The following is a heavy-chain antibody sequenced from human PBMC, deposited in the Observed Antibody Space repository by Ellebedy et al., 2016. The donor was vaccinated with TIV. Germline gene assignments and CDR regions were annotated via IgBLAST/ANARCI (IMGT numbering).Heavy chain of an antibody. CDR2: IHYRGSL. J-gene: IGHJ4*02. CDR1: GDSISTYY. Sequence: MPSETLSLTCTVSGDSISTYYWSWIRQPPLKGLEWIGYIHYRGSLNYNPSLKSRVTFSLDTSKNQFSLNLSSVTTADTAVYYCARARTQGRSGYLYPGYIDNWGQGILVTVSS. D-gene: IGHD6-13*01. V-gene: IGHV4-59*01. CDR3: ARARTQGRSGYLYPGYIDN.